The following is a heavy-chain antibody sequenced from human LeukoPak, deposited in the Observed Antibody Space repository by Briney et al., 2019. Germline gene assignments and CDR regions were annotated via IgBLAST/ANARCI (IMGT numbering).Heavy chain of an antibody. D-gene: IGHD6-19*01. Sequence: GESLKISCKGSGDRFTTYWIGWVRQMPGKGLEWMGIIYPRDSDTRYSPSFQGQVTISADKSISTAYLQWSSLKASDTAVYYCARASRGRYSSGWSSFDSWGQGTLVTVSS. J-gene: IGHJ4*02. CDR2: IYPRDSDT. CDR3: ARASRGRYSSGWSSFDS. V-gene: IGHV5-51*01. CDR1: GDRFTTYW.